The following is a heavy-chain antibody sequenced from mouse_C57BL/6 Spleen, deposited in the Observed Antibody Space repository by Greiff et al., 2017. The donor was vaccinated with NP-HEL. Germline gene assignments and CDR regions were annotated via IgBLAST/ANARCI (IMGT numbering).Heavy chain of an antibody. CDR3: ARCLRPNFDY. CDR2: IDPSDSYT. CDR1: GYTFTSSW. V-gene: IGHV1-69*01. Sequence: QVQLKQPGAELVMPGASVKLSCKASGYTFTSSWMHWVKPRPGHGLEWIGEIDPSDSYTNSNQKFKGKSTLTVDKSSSTAYMQLSSLTSEDSAVYYCARCLRPNFDYWGQGTTLTVSS. J-gene: IGHJ2*01. D-gene: IGHD2-12*01.